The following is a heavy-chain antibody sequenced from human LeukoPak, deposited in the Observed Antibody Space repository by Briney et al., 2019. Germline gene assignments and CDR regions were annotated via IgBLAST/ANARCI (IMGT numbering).Heavy chain of an antibody. V-gene: IGHV4-59*01. D-gene: IGHD4-23*01. Sequence: PSETLSLTCTVSGGSISGYYWSWIRQPPGKGLEWIGFIHDSGNTYYNASLKSRVTISVDTSKNQLSLNLRSVAAADTAVYYCARISNDYRDNPFDYWGQGTLVTVSP. J-gene: IGHJ4*02. CDR2: IHDSGNT. CDR3: ARISNDYRDNPFDY. CDR1: GGSISGYY.